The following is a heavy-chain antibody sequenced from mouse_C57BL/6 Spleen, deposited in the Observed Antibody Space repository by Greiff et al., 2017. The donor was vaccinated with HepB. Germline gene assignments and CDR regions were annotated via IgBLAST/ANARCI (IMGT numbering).Heavy chain of an antibody. CDR2: IYPSDSET. Sequence: QVQLKESGAELVRPGSSVKLSCKASGYTFTSYWMDWVKQRPGQGLEWIGNIYPSDSETHYNQKFKDKATLTVDKSSSTAYMQLSSLTSEDSAVYYCARSVYGYSDYWGQGTTLTVSS. D-gene: IGHD1-1*02. V-gene: IGHV1-61*01. CDR3: ARSVYGYSDY. J-gene: IGHJ2*01. CDR1: GYTFTSYW.